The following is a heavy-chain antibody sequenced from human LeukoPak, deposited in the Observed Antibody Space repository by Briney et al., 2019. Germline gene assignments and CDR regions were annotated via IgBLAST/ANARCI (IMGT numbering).Heavy chain of an antibody. CDR1: GNTFASYA. CDR2: INAGYDNT. J-gene: IGHJ5*02. V-gene: IGHV1-3*01. D-gene: IGHD2-2*02. CDR3: AGSYCTTTDCYTWFDP. Sequence: GASVKVSCKASGNTFASYAIHWVRQAPGQRLEWMGWINAGYDNTKYSQKFQGRVTITRDTPATTAYMELSSLRSEDTAVYYCAGSYCTTTDCYTWFDPWGQGTLVTVSS.